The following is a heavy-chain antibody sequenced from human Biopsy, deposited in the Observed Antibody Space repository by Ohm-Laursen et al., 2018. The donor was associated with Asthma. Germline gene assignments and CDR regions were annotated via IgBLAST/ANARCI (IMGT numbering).Heavy chain of an antibody. J-gene: IGHJ3*02. V-gene: IGHV3-30*01. Sequence: SLRLSCAAPGFSFSNFAIHWARQAPGKGLEWVGVISKDASTQDYADSVKGRFTMARDNSKNTLDLQMNSLREEDTAVYYCVRDGTDDAFDIWGQGTVVSVSS. D-gene: IGHD1-1*01. CDR1: GFSFSNFA. CDR2: ISKDASTQ. CDR3: VRDGTDDAFDI.